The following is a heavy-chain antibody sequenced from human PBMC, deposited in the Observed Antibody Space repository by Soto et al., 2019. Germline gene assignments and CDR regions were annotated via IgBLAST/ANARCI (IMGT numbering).Heavy chain of an antibody. CDR1: GYTFTSYA. J-gene: IGHJ3*02. V-gene: IGHV1-3*01. CDR2: INAGNGNT. Sequence: QVQLVQSGAEVKKPGASVKVSCKASGYTFTSYAMHWVRQAPGQRLEWMGWINAGNGNTKYSQKFQGRVTITRDPFASPAYMELSSLRSEDTAVYYCARGLGITIIVVATDAFDIWGQGTMVTVSS. D-gene: IGHD3-22*01. CDR3: ARGLGITIIVVATDAFDI.